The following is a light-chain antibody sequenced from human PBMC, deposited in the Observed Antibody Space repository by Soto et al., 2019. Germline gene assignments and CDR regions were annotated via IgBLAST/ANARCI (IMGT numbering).Light chain of an antibody. Sequence: DIVLTQSPGTLSLSPGERVTLSCRASQTIRSTYFAWYQQKPGQAPRLLIYGASSRATGIPVRFSGTGSGTDFALTISRLEPEDSAVYYCQQYGGSLITFGRGTRLEIK. CDR2: GAS. V-gene: IGKV3-20*01. CDR1: QTIRSTY. CDR3: QQYGGSLIT. J-gene: IGKJ5*01.